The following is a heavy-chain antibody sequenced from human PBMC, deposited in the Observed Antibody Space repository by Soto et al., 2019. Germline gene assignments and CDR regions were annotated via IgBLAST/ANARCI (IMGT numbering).Heavy chain of an antibody. CDR3: AKTPYGDYAEYMDV. D-gene: IGHD4-17*01. CDR1: GFTCSSYA. CDR2: ISGSGGST. J-gene: IGHJ6*03. V-gene: IGHV3-23*01. Sequence: GGSLRLSCAASGFTCSSYAMSWVRQAPGKGLEWVSAISGSGGSTYYADSVKGRFTISRDNSKNTLYLQMNSLRAEDTAVYYCAKTPYGDYAEYMDVWGKGTTVTVSS.